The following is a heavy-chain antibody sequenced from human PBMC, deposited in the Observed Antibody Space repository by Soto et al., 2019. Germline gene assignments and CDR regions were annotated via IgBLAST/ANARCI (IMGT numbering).Heavy chain of an antibody. D-gene: IGHD2-2*02. CDR3: ARDGPLLYDISLSAIPYFDY. CDR1: GFTFSSYS. Sequence: PGGSLRLSCAASGFTFSSYSRNWVRQAPGKGLEWVSSISSSSSYIYYADSVKGRFTISRDNAKNSLYLQMNSLRAEDTAVYYCARDGPLLYDISLSAIPYFDYWGQGTLVTVSS. CDR2: ISSSSSYI. V-gene: IGHV3-21*01. J-gene: IGHJ4*02.